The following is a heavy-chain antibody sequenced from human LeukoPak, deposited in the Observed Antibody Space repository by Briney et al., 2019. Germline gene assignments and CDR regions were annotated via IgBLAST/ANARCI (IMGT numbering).Heavy chain of an antibody. CDR1: GYSFTSYW. CDR3: ARQFVVVPAAIDQNWFDP. V-gene: IGHV5-51*01. Sequence: GESLKISCKGSGYSFTSYWIGWVRQMPGKGLEWMGIIYPGDSDTRYSPSFQGQVTISADKSISTAYLQWSSLKASDTAMYHCARQFVVVPAAIDQNWFDPWGQGTLVTVSS. D-gene: IGHD2-2*02. J-gene: IGHJ5*02. CDR2: IYPGDSDT.